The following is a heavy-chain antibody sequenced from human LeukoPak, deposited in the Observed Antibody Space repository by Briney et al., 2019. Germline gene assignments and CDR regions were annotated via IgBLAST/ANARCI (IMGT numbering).Heavy chain of an antibody. V-gene: IGHV4-59*01. J-gene: IGHJ4*02. CDR2: IYYSGST. D-gene: IGHD6-13*01. CDR3: AMAYSSSWYYFDY. Sequence: SETLSLTCTVSGGSIRGYFWTWIRQPPGKGLEWIGYIYYSGSTNYNPSHKSRVTIAVDTSKNQFSLRLSSVTAADTAVYYCAMAYSSSWYYFDYWGKGTLVTVS. CDR1: GGSIRGYF.